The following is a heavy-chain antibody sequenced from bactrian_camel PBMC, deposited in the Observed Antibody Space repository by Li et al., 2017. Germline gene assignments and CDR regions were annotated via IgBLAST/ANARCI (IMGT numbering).Heavy chain of an antibody. D-gene: IGHD2*01. CDR3: AARIYTRGACRAEIISEYDY. CDR2: RDYDGTT. CDR1: AYRSSNC. Sequence: QVQLVESGGGSVQAGGSLRLTCTVAAYRSSNCMGWFRQRPGMEREGIVARDYDGTTTYANLVMGRFTAYEDRAKNILYLDMNSLRPEDTAKYYCAARIYTRGACRAEIISEYDYWGQGTQVTVS. J-gene: IGHJ4*01. V-gene: IGHV3S53*01.